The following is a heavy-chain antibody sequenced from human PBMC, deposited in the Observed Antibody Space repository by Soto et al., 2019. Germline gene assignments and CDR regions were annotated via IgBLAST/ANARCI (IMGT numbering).Heavy chain of an antibody. Sequence: QIQLLQSGAEVKKPGASVKVTCKASGYTFRNFGISWVRQAPGQGLEWMGWISAYNANANYAQKFQGRLTMTTDTSTSTVYMELRSLRSDDTAVYYCARENSYFDYWGQGTLVTVSS. CDR3: ARENSYFDY. CDR1: GYTFRNFG. V-gene: IGHV1-18*01. CDR2: ISAYNANA. J-gene: IGHJ4*02.